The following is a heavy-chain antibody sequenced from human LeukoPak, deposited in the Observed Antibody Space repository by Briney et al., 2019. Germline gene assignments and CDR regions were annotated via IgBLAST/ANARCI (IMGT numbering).Heavy chain of an antibody. CDR1: GYTLTELS. V-gene: IGHV1-24*01. CDR2: FDPEDGET. Sequence: ASVKVSCKVSGYTLTELSMHWVRQAPGKGLEWMGGFDPEDGETIYAQKFQGRVTMTEDTSTDTAYMELSSLGSEDTAVYYCATDPRYCGGDCYSFRDWGQGTLVTVSS. CDR3: ATDPRYCGGDCYSFRD. J-gene: IGHJ4*02. D-gene: IGHD2-21*02.